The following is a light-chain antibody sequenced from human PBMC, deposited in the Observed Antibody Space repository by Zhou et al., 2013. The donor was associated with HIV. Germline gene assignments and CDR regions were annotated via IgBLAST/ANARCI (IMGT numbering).Light chain of an antibody. CDR1: QSVSSN. V-gene: IGKV3-15*01. J-gene: IGKJ2*01. CDR2: SAS. Sequence: EIVLTQSPATLSLSPGERATLSCRASQSVSSNLAWYQQKPGQAPRLLIYSASTRATGIPDRFSGRGSGTEFSLTISSMQSEDFAVYYCQQYNNWPLYTFGQGTKLEIK. CDR3: QQYNNWPLYT.